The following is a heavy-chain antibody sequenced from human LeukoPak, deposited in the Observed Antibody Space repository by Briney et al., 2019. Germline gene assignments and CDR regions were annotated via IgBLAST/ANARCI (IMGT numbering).Heavy chain of an antibody. CDR2: INPSGGST. CDR1: GYTFTSYY. D-gene: IGHD5-18*01. V-gene: IGHV1-46*01. CDR3: ARVGIDVDTATHYFDY. Sequence: ASVKVSCKASGYTFTSYYMHWVRQAPGQGLEWMGIINPSGGSTSYAQKFQGRVTMTRDTSMSTVYMELSSLRSEDTAVYYCARVGIDVDTATHYFDYWGQGTLVTVSS. J-gene: IGHJ4*02.